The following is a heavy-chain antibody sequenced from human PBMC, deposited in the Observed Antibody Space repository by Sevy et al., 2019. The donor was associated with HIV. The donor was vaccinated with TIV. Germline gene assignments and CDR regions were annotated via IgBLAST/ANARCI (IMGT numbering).Heavy chain of an antibody. V-gene: IGHV3-23*01. CDR1: GITFSGYA. D-gene: IGHD3-22*01. CDR2: IYGSAGVT. Sequence: GGSLRLSCAASGITFSGYAMNWVRQAPGKGLDWVSTIYGSAGVTYYADSVKGRFTISRDNSKNTPFLQMNNLGAEDTAVCYCAGGRFDSTGSFDAFDIWGRVTLVTVSS. CDR3: AGGRFDSTGSFDAFDI. J-gene: IGHJ3*02.